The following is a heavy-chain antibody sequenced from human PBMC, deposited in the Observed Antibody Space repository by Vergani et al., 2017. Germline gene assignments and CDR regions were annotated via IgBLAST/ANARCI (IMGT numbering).Heavy chain of an antibody. CDR3: AKMSAYYDILTGYYFDY. Sequence: QVQLVASGGGVVQPGGSLRLSCAASGFTFSSYGMHWVRPAPGKGLEWVAFIRYDGSNKYYADSVKGRFTISRDNSKNTLYLQMNSLRAEDTAVYYCAKMSAYYDILTGYYFDYWGQGTLVTVSS. V-gene: IGHV3-30*02. J-gene: IGHJ4*02. D-gene: IGHD3-9*01. CDR2: IRYDGSNK. CDR1: GFTFSSYG.